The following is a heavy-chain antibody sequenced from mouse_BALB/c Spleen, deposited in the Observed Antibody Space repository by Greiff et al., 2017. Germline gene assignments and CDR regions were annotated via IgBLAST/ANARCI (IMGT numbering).Heavy chain of an antibody. CDR1: GFNIKDTY. CDR3: ARSPLTFYYAMDY. Sequence: VQLKQSGAELVKPGASVKLSCTASGFNIKDTYMHWVKQRPEQGLEWIGRIDPANGNTKYDPKFQGKATITADTSSNTAYLQLSSLTSEDTAVYYCARSPLTFYYAMDYWGQGTSVTVSS. D-gene: IGHD4-1*01. CDR2: IDPANGNT. V-gene: IGHV14-3*02. J-gene: IGHJ4*01.